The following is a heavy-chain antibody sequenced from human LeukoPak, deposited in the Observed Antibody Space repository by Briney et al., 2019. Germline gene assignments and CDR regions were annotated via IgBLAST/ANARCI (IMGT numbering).Heavy chain of an antibody. J-gene: IGHJ6*02. D-gene: IGHD6-6*01. V-gene: IGHV4-59*12. CDR1: GGSISSYY. Sequence: SETLSLTCTVSGGSISSYYWSWIRQPPGKGLEWIGYIYYSGSTNYNPSLKNRVTVSMDTSKNQVSLKLTSVTAADTAVYYCARDRPYYYAMDVWGQGITVTVSS. CDR2: IYYSGST. CDR3: ARDRPYYYAMDV.